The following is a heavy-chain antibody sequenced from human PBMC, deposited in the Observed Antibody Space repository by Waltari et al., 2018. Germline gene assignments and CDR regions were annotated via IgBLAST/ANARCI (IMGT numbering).Heavy chain of an antibody. V-gene: IGHV4-39*07. D-gene: IGHD4-17*01. CDR2: IYYSGRT. CDR1: GGSISSSSYY. J-gene: IGHJ4*02. CDR3: ARGKTVTTWPLFDY. Sequence: QLQLQESGPGLVKPSETLSLTCTVSGGSISSSSYYWGWIRQPPGKGLEWIGSIYYSGRTYNNPSLKSRVTIAEDTSKNQFSLKLSYVTAAETAVYYCARGKTVTTWPLFDYWGQGTLVTVSS.